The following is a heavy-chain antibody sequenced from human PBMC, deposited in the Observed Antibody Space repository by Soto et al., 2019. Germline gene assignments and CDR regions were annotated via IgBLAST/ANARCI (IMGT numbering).Heavy chain of an antibody. CDR1: GGSISSGGYY. V-gene: IGHV4-31*03. CDR2: IYYSGST. J-gene: IGHJ4*02. D-gene: IGHD3-3*02. CDR3: ARDSMRGSKTHAGQVFDY. Sequence: PSETLSLTCTVSGGSISSGGYYWSWIRQHPGKGLEWIGYIYYSGSTYYNPSLKSRVTISVDTSKNQFSLKLSSVTAADTAVYYCARDSMRGSKTHAGQVFDYWGQGTLVTVSS.